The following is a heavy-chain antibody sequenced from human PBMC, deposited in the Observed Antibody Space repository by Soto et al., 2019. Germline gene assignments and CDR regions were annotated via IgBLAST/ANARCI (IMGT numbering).Heavy chain of an antibody. CDR3: ARNGGRIAAAGPHYYYYGMDV. D-gene: IGHD6-13*01. J-gene: IGHJ6*02. CDR1: GYSFTSYW. Sequence: PGASLKISCKGSGYSFTSYWIGWVRQMRGKGLEWMGIIYPGDSDTRYSPSFQGQVTISADKSISTAYLQWSSLKASDTAMYYCARNGGRIAAAGPHYYYYGMDVWGQGTTVTVSS. V-gene: IGHV5-51*01. CDR2: IYPGDSDT.